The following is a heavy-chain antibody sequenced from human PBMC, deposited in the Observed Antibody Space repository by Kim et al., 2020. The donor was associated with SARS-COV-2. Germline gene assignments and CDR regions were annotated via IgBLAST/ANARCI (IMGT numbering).Heavy chain of an antibody. CDR3: ARGRRGVVVPAAYNWFDP. J-gene: IGHJ5*02. Sequence: SETLSLTCAVYGGSFSGYYWSWIRQPPGKGLEWIGEINHSGSTNYNPSLKSRVTISVDTSKNQFSLKLSSVTAADTAVYYCARGRRGVVVPAAYNWFDPWGQGTLVTVSS. CDR2: INHSGST. D-gene: IGHD2-2*01. CDR1: GGSFSGYY. V-gene: IGHV4-34*01.